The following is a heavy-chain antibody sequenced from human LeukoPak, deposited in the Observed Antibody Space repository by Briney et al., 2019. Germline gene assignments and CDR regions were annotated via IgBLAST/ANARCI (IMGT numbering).Heavy chain of an antibody. CDR3: ARGRADYGDSSPFDY. D-gene: IGHD4-17*01. V-gene: IGHV4-34*01. CDR2: ISHSGST. J-gene: IGHJ4*02. CDR1: GGSFSGYY. Sequence: SETLSLTCAVYGGSFSGYYWSWIRQPPGKGLEWIGEISHSGSTNYNPSLKSRVTISVDTSKNQFSLKLSSVTAADTAVYYCARGRADYGDSSPFDYWGQGTLVTVSS.